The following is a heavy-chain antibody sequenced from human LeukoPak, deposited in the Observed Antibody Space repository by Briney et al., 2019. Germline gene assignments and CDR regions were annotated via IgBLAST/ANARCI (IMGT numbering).Heavy chain of an antibody. Sequence: SETLSLTCAVYGGSFSGYYWSWIRQPPGKGLEWIGYIYYSGSTNYNPSLKSRVTISVDTSKNQFSLKLSSVTAADTAVYYCARSGIVVVPAAIPYYYYGMDVWGQGTTVTVSS. CDR2: IYYSGST. CDR3: ARSGIVVVPAAIPYYYYGMDV. CDR1: GGSFSGYY. J-gene: IGHJ6*02. V-gene: IGHV4-59*01. D-gene: IGHD2-2*01.